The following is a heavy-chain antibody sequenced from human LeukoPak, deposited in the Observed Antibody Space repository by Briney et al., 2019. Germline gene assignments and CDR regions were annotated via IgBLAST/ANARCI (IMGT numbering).Heavy chain of an antibody. CDR2: ISSSSSYI. CDR1: GFTFSSYS. CDR3: ARDKEVRFGDYYYYGMDV. J-gene: IGHJ6*02. Sequence: GGSLRLSCAASGFTFSSYSMNWVRQAPGKGLEWVSSISSSSSYIYYADSVKGRFTISRDNAKNSLYLQMNSLRAEDTAVYYCARDKEVRFGDYYYYGMDVWGQGTTVTVSS. V-gene: IGHV3-21*01. D-gene: IGHD3-16*01.